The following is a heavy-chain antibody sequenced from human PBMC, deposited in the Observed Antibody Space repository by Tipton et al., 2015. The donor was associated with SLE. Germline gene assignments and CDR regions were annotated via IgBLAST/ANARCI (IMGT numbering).Heavy chain of an antibody. CDR1: GFAFSSYP. D-gene: IGHD3-3*01. Sequence: SLRLSCAASGFAFSSYPMHWVRQAPGKGLEWVAAISYDGSREYYADSVRGRFTMSRDNAKNTVYLQMNSLRGDDAGVYYCARGNVWSGYYDFWGQGTLVAVSS. V-gene: IGHV3-30-3*01. J-gene: IGHJ4*02. CDR3: ARGNVWSGYYDF. CDR2: ISYDGSRE.